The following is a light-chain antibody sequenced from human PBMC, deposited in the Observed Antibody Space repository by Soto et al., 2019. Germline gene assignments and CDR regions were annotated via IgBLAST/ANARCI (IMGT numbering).Light chain of an antibody. CDR2: DAS. J-gene: IGKJ4*01. Sequence: EIVLTQSPATLSLSPGERATLSCRASQSISNFLAWYQQKPGQAPRLLIYDASTRATGIPARFSGSGSGTDFALTISSLEPEDFAVYYCQQRRTWPPLTFGGGTKVEIK. V-gene: IGKV3-11*01. CDR3: QQRRTWPPLT. CDR1: QSISNF.